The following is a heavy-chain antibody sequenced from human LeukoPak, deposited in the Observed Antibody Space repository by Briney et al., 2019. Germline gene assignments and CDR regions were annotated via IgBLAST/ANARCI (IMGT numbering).Heavy chain of an antibody. V-gene: IGHV4-34*01. CDR1: GGSFSGYY. J-gene: IGHJ4*02. CDR3: ARVDSSSYLRY. Sequence: SETLSLTCAVYGGSFSGYYWSWIRQPPGKGLEWIGEINHSGSTNYNPSLKSRVTISVDTSKNQFSLKLSSVTAADTAVYYCARVDSSSYLRYWGQGTLVTVSS. D-gene: IGHD3-22*01. CDR2: INHSGST.